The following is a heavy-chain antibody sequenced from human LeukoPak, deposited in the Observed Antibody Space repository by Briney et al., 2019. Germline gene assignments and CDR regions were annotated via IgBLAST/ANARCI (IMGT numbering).Heavy chain of an antibody. D-gene: IGHD2-2*01. J-gene: IGHJ6*02. V-gene: IGHV3-66*01. Sequence: GGSLRLSCAASGFTVSSNYMSWVRQAPGKGLEWVSVIYSGGSTYYADSVKGRFTISRDNSKNTPYLQMNSLRAEDTAVYYCARVARHCSSTSCYYYGMDVWGQGTTVTDSS. CDR2: IYSGGST. CDR1: GFTVSSNY. CDR3: ARVARHCSSTSCYYYGMDV.